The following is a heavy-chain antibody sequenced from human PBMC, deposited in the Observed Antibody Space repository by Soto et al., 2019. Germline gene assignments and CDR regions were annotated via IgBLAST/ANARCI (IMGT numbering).Heavy chain of an antibody. CDR3: ATQDFRGTTGTT. CDR1: GFNVNSDY. Sequence: GGSLRLSCAASGFNVNSDYMNWVRQTPGKGLEWVASIYSGETTYYADSVKGRFTISRDNSKNTLYLQMNSLRVEDTAVYNWATQDFRGTTGTTWGQGTLVTVSS. D-gene: IGHD1-1*01. CDR2: IYSGETT. V-gene: IGHV3-53*01. J-gene: IGHJ4*02.